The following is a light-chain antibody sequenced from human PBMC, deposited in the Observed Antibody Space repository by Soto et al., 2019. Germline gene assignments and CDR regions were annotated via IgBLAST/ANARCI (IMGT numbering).Light chain of an antibody. J-gene: IGLJ2*01. CDR1: SSDVGGYNY. Sequence: QSALTQPASVSGSPGQSITISCTGTSSDVGGYNYVSWYQQHPGKAPKLMISDVSNRPSGVSNRFSGSKSGNTASLTISGRQAEDEADYYCSSYTSSSTRGVFGGGTQLTVL. CDR2: DVS. CDR3: SSYTSSSTRGV. V-gene: IGLV2-14*01.